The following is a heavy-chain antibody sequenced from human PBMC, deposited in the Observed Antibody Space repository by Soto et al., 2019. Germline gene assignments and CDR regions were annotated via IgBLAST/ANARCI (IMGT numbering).Heavy chain of an antibody. CDR3: ARGVKYGAYSRWFDP. Sequence: QVQLVQSGAEVKKPGASVKVSCKASGNTFTNYDINWVRQATGQGLEYLGWMNPNSGDTAYVQKFQGRVTMTLDTSITTAYRELRSLRSEDTAVYFCARGVKYGAYSRWFDPWGQGTLVTVSS. CDR2: MNPNSGDT. CDR1: GNTFTNYD. J-gene: IGHJ5*02. V-gene: IGHV1-8*01. D-gene: IGHD4-17*01.